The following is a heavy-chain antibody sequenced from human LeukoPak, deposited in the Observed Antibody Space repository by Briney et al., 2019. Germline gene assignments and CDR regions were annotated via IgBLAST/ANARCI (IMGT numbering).Heavy chain of an antibody. D-gene: IGHD2-15*01. J-gene: IGHJ4*02. CDR2: INPSGGST. V-gene: IGHV1-46*01. CDR1: GFTFTSFY. Sequence: ASVKVSCKASGFTFTSFYMHWVRQAPGQGLEWMGIINPSGGSTSYAQKFQGRVTMTRDTSTSTVYMELSSLRSEDMAVYYCARDYLKVVVAGTAPSAGHMDYWGQGTLVTVSS. CDR3: ARDYLKVVVAGTAPSAGHMDY.